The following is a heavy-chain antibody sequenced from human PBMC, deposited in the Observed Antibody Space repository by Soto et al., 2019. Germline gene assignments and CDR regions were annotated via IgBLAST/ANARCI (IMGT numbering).Heavy chain of an antibody. Sequence: ASVKVSCKASGYTFTGYYMHWVRQAPGQGLEWMGWVNPNSGGTNYAQKFQGRVTMTRDTSISTAYMELSRLRSDDTAVYYCASESGVLRFLEWSPGPYYYYGMDVWGQGTTVTVSS. CDR3: ASESGVLRFLEWSPGPYYYYGMDV. D-gene: IGHD3-3*01. V-gene: IGHV1-2*02. CDR2: VNPNSGGT. CDR1: GYTFTGYY. J-gene: IGHJ6*02.